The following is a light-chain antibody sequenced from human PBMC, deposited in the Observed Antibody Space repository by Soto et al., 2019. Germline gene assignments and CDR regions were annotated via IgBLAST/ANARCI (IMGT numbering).Light chain of an antibody. CDR2: VAS. V-gene: IGKV3-15*01. J-gene: IGKJ4*01. Sequence: IVMTQSPATLSVSPGETATLSCRASQSVSSNLAWYQQQPGQTPKLRIYVASTMATGTPARFSGSGSGTEFTLTISSLQPEDFAVYYCQQYNGWPFTFGGGTKVEFK. CDR1: QSVSSN. CDR3: QQYNGWPFT.